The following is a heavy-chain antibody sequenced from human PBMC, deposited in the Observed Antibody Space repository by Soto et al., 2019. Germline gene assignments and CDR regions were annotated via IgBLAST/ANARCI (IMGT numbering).Heavy chain of an antibody. CDR1: GGSINSGDYY. J-gene: IGHJ4*02. D-gene: IGHD4-17*01. CDR3: ARIGLTTALL. Sequence: SETLSLTCTVSGGSINSGDYYWSWIRQPPGKGLEWIGYIYYSGSTYYDPPLRSRVTISIDTSKNHFFLNLSSVTAADTAVYFCARIGLTTALLWGQGTLVTVSS. CDR2: IYYSGST. V-gene: IGHV4-30-4*01.